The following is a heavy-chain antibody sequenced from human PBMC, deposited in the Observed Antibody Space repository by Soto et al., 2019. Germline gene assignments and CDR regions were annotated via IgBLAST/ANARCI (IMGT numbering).Heavy chain of an antibody. Sequence: EVQLVESGGGVVRPGGSLRLSCAASGFTFDDYGMSWVRQAPGKGLEWVSGINWNGGSTGYADSVKGRFTISRDNAKNSLYLQMNSLRAEDTALYHCARDVQGPFYYYYYMDVWGKGTTVTVSS. V-gene: IGHV3-20*01. CDR3: ARDVQGPFYYYYYMDV. J-gene: IGHJ6*03. CDR2: INWNGGST. CDR1: GFTFDDYG. D-gene: IGHD3-10*02.